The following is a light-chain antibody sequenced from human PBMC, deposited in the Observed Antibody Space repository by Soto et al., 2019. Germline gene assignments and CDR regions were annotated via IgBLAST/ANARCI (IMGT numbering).Light chain of an antibody. CDR2: KAS. Sequence: IQLSQSPSTLSAPVGDRVTITCRASQSISSWLAWYQQKPGKAPNLLIYKASSLESGVPSRFSGSGSGTHFTLTISSLLPEDLATYYCQQSCSFPYTFGQGTKVDIK. V-gene: IGKV1-5*03. CDR1: QSISSW. J-gene: IGKJ2*01. CDR3: QQSCSFPYT.